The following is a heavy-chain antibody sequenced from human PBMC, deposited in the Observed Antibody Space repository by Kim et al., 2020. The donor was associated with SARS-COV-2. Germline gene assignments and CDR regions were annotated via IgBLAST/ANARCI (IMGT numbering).Heavy chain of an antibody. D-gene: IGHD4-17*01. J-gene: IGHJ5*02. Sequence: GGSLRLSCAASGFTFSSYAMSWVRQAPGKGLEWVSVIYSGGSSTYYADSVKGRFTISRDNSKNTLYLQMNSLRAEDTAVYYCAKDLRRFDGDLRGGRQNWFDPWGQGTLVTVSS. CDR1: GFTFSSYA. CDR3: AKDLRRFDGDLRGGRQNWFDP. CDR2: IYSGGSST. V-gene: IGHV3-23*03.